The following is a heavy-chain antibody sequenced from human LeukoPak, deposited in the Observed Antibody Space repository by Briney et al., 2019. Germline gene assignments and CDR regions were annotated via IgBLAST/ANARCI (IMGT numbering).Heavy chain of an antibody. CDR3: AELGITMIGGV. CDR1: GFTFSSYE. J-gene: IGHJ6*04. CDR2: ISSSGSTI. Sequence: PGGSLRLFCAASGFTFSSYEMNWVRQAPGKGLEWVSYISSSGSTIYYADSAKGRFNISRDNAKNSLYLQMNSLRAEDTAVYYCAELGITMIGGVWGKGTTVTISS. D-gene: IGHD3-10*02. V-gene: IGHV3-48*03.